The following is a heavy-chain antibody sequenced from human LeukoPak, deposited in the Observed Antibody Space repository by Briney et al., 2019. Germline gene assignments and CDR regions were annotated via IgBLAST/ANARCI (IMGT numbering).Heavy chain of an antibody. CDR1: GFTFSSYV. J-gene: IGHJ4*02. D-gene: IGHD3-16*02. CDR3: ARGIDDYVWGSYRSPNYYFDY. Sequence: GRSLRLSCAASGFTFSSYVMHWVRQAPGKGLEWVAVISYDGSNKYYADSVKGRFTISRDNSKNTLYLQMNSLRAEDTAVYYCARGIDDYVWGSYRSPNYYFDYWGQGTLVTVSS. CDR2: ISYDGSNK. V-gene: IGHV3-30-3*01.